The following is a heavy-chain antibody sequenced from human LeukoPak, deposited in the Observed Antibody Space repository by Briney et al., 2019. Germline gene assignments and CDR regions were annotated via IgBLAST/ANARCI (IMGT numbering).Heavy chain of an antibody. V-gene: IGHV4-30-2*01. CDR3: ARDHGYNSIDY. D-gene: IGHD5-24*01. Sequence: SETLSLTCTVSGGSISSGDYYWSWIRQPPGKGLEWIGYIYRSGSTYYNPSLKSRVTISLDRSKNQFSLKLTSVTAADTAVYYCARDHGYNSIDYWGQGTLVTVSS. CDR2: IYRSGST. J-gene: IGHJ4*02. CDR1: GGSISSGDYY.